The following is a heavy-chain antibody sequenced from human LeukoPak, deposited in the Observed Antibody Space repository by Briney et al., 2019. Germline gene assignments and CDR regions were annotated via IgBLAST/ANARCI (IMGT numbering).Heavy chain of an antibody. D-gene: IGHD2-2*01. V-gene: IGHV1-2*02. CDR1: GYTFTGYY. J-gene: IGHJ4*02. CDR3: ARDVGEYCSSTNCYASHY. Sequence: GASVKVSCKASGYTFTGYYMHWVRQAPGQGLEWMGWINPNSGGTNYAQKFQDRVTMTRDTSISTAYMELSSLRSDDTAVYYCARDVGEYCSSTNCYASHYWGQGTLVTVAS. CDR2: INPNSGGT.